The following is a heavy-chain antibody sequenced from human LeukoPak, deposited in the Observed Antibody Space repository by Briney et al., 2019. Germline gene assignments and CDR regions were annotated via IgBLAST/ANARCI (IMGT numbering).Heavy chain of an antibody. CDR1: GDSISTDNHY. Sequence: NSSETLSLTCSVSGDSISTDNHYWGWLRQSPGKGLEWIGNIHYRGNSYYNPSLKNRVTISVNTSKNQFSLKLNSVTAADTAVFYCARADSDGFLTGYPPSNNWFDPWGQGTLVTVSS. CDR3: ARADSDGFLTGYPPSNNWFDP. CDR2: IHYRGNS. D-gene: IGHD3-9*01. V-gene: IGHV4-39*01. J-gene: IGHJ5*02.